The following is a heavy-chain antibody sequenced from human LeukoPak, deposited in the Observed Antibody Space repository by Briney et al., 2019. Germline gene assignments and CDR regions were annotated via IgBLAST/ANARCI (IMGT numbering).Heavy chain of an antibody. Sequence: ASVKVSCKASGYSFINYGINWVRQAPGQGLEWMGWISAYNGNTNYAQKFQGRVTMTTDTSTSTAYMELRSLRSDDTAVYYCAKALYSYESRGYFVLGYWGQGTLVTVS. V-gene: IGHV1-18*01. J-gene: IGHJ4*02. CDR3: AKALYSYESRGYFVLGY. CDR1: GYSFINYG. CDR2: ISAYNGNT. D-gene: IGHD3-22*01.